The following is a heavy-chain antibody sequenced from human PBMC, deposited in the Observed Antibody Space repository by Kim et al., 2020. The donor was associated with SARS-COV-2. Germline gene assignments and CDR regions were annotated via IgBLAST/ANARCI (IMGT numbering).Heavy chain of an antibody. Sequence: SETLSLTCAVYGVSFSGYYWSWIRQPPGKGLDWIGEINHSGSTNYNPSLKSRVTISVDTSKNQFSLKLSSVTAADTAVYYCARGQRSTMVRGVIGWFDPWAQGTLVTVSS. V-gene: IGHV4-34*01. CDR1: GVSFSGYY. J-gene: IGHJ5*02. D-gene: IGHD3-10*01. CDR3: ARGQRSTMVRGVIGWFDP. CDR2: INHSGST.